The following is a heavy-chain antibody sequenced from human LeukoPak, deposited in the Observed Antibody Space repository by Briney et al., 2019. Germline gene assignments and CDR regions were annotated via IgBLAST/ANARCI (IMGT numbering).Heavy chain of an antibody. V-gene: IGHV3-48*01. CDR2: ISSSSSTI. Sequence: GGSLRLSCAASGFTFSSYSMNWVRQAPGKGLEWVSYISSSSSTIYYADSVKGRFTISRDNAKNSLYLQMNSLRAEDTAVYYCARRAWSAGTPYFDYWGQGTLVTVSS. J-gene: IGHJ4*02. D-gene: IGHD6-13*01. CDR1: GFTFSSYS. CDR3: ARRAWSAGTPYFDY.